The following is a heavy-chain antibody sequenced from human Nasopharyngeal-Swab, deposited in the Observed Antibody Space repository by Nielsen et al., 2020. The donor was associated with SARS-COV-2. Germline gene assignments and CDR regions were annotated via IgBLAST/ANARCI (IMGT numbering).Heavy chain of an antibody. V-gene: IGHV4-59*01. CDR1: GGSISSYY. J-gene: IGHJ6*03. CDR3: ARDGYSSGWYGRDYYYYMDV. CDR2: IYYSGST. Sequence: SETLSLTCTVSGGSISSYYWSWIRQPPGKGLEWIGYIYYSGSTNYNPSLKSRVTISVDTSKNQFSLKLSSVTAADTVVYYCARDGYSSGWYGRDYYYYMDVWGKGTTVTVSS. D-gene: IGHD6-19*01.